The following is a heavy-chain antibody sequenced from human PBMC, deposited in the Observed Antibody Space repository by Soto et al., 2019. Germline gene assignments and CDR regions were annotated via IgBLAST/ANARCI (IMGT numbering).Heavy chain of an antibody. V-gene: IGHV3-30-3*01. J-gene: IGHJ1*01. CDR3: VRARQNLVVNEYFQY. Sequence: QVQLVESGGGVVQPRRSLRLSCAASGFSFSAYAIHWVRQAPGKGLEWVALISYDETTTYYADSVKGRFTISRDNSKNTLYLQMNSLRSEDTAVYYCVRARQNLVVNEYFQYWGQGTLVIVSS. CDR1: GFSFSAYA. D-gene: IGHD2-8*02. CDR2: ISYDETTT.